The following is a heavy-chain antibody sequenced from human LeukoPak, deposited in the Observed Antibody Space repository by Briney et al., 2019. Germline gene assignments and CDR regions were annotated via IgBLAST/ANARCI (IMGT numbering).Heavy chain of an antibody. CDR1: GFTFSSYS. CDR2: ISSSSSYI. J-gene: IGHJ6*04. CDR3: ARSNKATYYDILTGYLVEAKATPLDV. V-gene: IGHV3-21*01. Sequence: SGGSLRLSCAASGFTFSSYSMNWVRQAPGKGLEWVSSISSSSSYIYYADSVKGRFTISRDNSKNTLYLQMNSLRAEDTAVYYCARSNKATYYDILTGYLVEAKATPLDVWGKGATVTVSS. D-gene: IGHD3-9*01.